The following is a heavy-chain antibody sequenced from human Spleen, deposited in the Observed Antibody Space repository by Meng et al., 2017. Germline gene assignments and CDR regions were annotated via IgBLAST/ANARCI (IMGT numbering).Heavy chain of an antibody. CDR2: ISWNSGSI. D-gene: IGHD3-22*01. CDR1: GFTFDDYA. CDR3: ARAEVYYGSSGHGPDAFDI. Sequence: GGSLRLSCAASGFTFDDYAMHWVRQAPGKGLEWFSGISWNSGSIGYSDSVKGRFTISRDNAKNSLYLQMNSLRDEDTALYYCARAEVYYGSSGHGPDAFDICGQAI. V-gene: IGHV3-9*01. J-gene: IGHJ3*02.